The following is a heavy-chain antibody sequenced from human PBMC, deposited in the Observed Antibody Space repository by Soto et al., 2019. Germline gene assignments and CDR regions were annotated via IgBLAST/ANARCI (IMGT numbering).Heavy chain of an antibody. V-gene: IGHV3-74*01. D-gene: IGHD6-13*01. CDR3: ARERGKAAAVHFDY. CDR2: INSDGSST. CDR1: GFTFSSYW. J-gene: IGHJ4*02. Sequence: EVQLVESGGGLVQPGGSLRLSSAASGFTFSSYWMHWVRQAPGKGLVWVSRINSDGSSTSYADSVKGRFTISRDNAKNTLYLQMNSLRAEDTAVYYCARERGKAAAVHFDYWGQGTLVTVSS.